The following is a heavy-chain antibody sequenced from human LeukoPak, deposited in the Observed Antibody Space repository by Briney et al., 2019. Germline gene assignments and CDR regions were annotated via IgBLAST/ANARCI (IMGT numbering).Heavy chain of an antibody. V-gene: IGHV3-20*04. CDR2: INWNGGST. Sequence: PGGSLRLSCAASGFTFDDYGMSWVRQAPGKGLEWVSGINWNGGSTVYADSVKGRFTISRDNAKNSLYLQMNSLRAEDTALYYCARGGTTVTPRYFQHWGQGTLVTVSS. CDR3: ARGGTTVTPRYFQH. CDR1: GFTFDDYG. J-gene: IGHJ1*01. D-gene: IGHD4-17*01.